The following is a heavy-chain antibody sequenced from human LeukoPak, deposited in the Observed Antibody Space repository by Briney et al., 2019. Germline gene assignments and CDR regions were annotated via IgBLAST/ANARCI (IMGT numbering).Heavy chain of an antibody. CDR1: GGSFSGFY. Sequence: SETLSLTCAVYGGSFSGFYWSWIRQPPGKGLEWIGEINHSGSTNYNPSLKSRVTISVDTSKNQFSLKLTSVTAADTAVYYCARDYGSGSYHQFDPWGQGTLVTVSS. V-gene: IGHV4-34*01. CDR2: INHSGST. D-gene: IGHD3-10*01. J-gene: IGHJ5*02. CDR3: ARDYGSGSYHQFDP.